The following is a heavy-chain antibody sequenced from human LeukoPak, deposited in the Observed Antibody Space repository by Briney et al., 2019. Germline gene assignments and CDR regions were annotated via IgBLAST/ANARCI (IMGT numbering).Heavy chain of an antibody. Sequence: GGSLRLSCAVSGFTFSNYGMSWVRQAPGKGLEWVSVISSSGGSTYYADSVKGRFTISRDNAKNSLYLQMNSLRAEDTAVYYCARDVSTSALDYWGQGTLVTVSS. CDR1: GFTFSNYG. J-gene: IGHJ4*02. CDR3: ARDVSTSALDY. D-gene: IGHD2-2*01. V-gene: IGHV3-21*01. CDR2: ISSSGGST.